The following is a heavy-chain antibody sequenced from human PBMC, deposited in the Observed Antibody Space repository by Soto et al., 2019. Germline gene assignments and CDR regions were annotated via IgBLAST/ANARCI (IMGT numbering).Heavy chain of an antibody. V-gene: IGHV4-59*01. CDR2: IYYSGST. CDR3: ARAMVSDCSSTSCYFSWFDP. CDR1: GGSISSYY. D-gene: IGHD2-2*01. J-gene: IGHJ5*02. Sequence: PSETLSLTCTVSGGSISSYYWSWIRQPPGKGLEWIGYIYYSGSTNYSPSLKSRVTISVDTSKNQFSLKLSSVTAADTAVYYCARAMVSDCSSTSCYFSWFDPWGQGTLVTVSS.